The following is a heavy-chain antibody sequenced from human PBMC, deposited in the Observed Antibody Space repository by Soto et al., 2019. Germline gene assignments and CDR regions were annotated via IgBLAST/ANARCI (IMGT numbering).Heavy chain of an antibody. Sequence: QITLKESGPTLVKPTQTLTLTCTFSGFSLSTSVLGVAWIRQPPGKALEWLALIYWDDDKRYSPSLKSRLTITKDTSKNQVVLTMTNMDPVDTATYYCAHNRGVPAAYYGMDVWGQGTTVTVSS. V-gene: IGHV2-5*02. CDR3: AHNRGVPAAYYGMDV. CDR2: IYWDDDK. J-gene: IGHJ6*02. D-gene: IGHD2-2*01. CDR1: GFSLSTSVLG.